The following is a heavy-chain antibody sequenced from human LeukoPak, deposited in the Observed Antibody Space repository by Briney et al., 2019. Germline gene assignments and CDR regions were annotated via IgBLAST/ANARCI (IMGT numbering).Heavy chain of an antibody. CDR2: VYYSGST. CDR3: SAYGRNSEYFVS. V-gene: IGHV4-59*01. Sequence: SETLSLTCTVSGSSITSTYWSWIRQPPGGGLEWIGYVYYSGSTNYNPSLQSRLTMSADASRNRLSLKLASVTAADTAVYYCSAYGRNSEYFVSWGQGTRVTVSS. D-gene: IGHD4-23*01. CDR1: GSSITSTY. J-gene: IGHJ4*02.